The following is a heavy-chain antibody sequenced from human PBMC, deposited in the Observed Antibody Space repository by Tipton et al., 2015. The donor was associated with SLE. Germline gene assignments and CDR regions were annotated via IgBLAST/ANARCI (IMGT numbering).Heavy chain of an antibody. V-gene: IGHV3-23*01. J-gene: IGHJ4*02. CDR1: GFTFSTYA. CDR3: AKDRDFTYYYESYFDH. D-gene: IGHD3-22*01. CDR2: ISASGGST. Sequence: SLRLCCAASGFTFSTYAMSWVRQAPGKGLEWVSGISASGGSTWYADPVKGRFTFSRDNSKNTLYLQMNSLRADDTAVYYCAKDRDFTYYYESYFDHWGQGILVTVSS.